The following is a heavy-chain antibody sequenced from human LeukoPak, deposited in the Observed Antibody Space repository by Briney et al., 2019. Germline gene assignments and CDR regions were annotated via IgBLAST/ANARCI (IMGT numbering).Heavy chain of an antibody. V-gene: IGHV3-11*01. J-gene: IGHJ4*02. CDR3: ARSPSSIRFLVLS. CDR2: ISSSGSTI. D-gene: IGHD3-3*01. CDR1: GFTFSDYY. Sequence: PGGCLRLSCAASGFTFSDYYMSWIRQAPGKGLECVSYISSSGSTIYYADSVKGRFTISRDNAKNSLYLQMNSLRAEDTAVYYCARSPSSIRFLVLSWGQGTLVTVSS.